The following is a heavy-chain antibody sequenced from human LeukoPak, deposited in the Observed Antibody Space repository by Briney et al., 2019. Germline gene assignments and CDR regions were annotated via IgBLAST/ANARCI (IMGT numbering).Heavy chain of an antibody. Sequence: GGSLRLSCAASGFTFSNYAMSWVRQAPGKGLEWVSAISGSGGSTYYADSVKGRFTISRDNSKNTLYLQMNSLTAADTAVYYCAREGALGSWVRYYYYYYMDVWGKGTTVTVSS. CDR1: GFTFSNYA. V-gene: IGHV3-23*01. D-gene: IGHD1-26*01. J-gene: IGHJ6*03. CDR3: AREGALGSWVRYYYYYYMDV. CDR2: ISGSGGST.